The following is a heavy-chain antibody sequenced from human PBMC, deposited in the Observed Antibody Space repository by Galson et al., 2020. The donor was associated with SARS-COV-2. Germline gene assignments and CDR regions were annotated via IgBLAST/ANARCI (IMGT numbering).Heavy chain of an antibody. Sequence: GESLKISCAASGFTFSSYAMHWVRQAPGKGLEWVAVISYDGSNKYYADSVKGRFTISRDNSKNTLYLQMNSLRAEDTAVYYCRGWLVNFDYWGQGTLLTVSS. CDR3: RGWLVNFDY. J-gene: IGHJ4*02. V-gene: IGHV3-30*04. CDR2: ISYDGSNK. CDR1: GFTFSSYA. D-gene: IGHD5-12*01.